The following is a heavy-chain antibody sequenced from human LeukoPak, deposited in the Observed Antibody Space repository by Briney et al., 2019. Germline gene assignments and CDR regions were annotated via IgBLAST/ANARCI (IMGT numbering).Heavy chain of an antibody. D-gene: IGHD3-3*01. CDR1: GGSISSGTYH. J-gene: IGHJ4*02. Sequence: SETLSLTCTVSGGSISSGTYHWSWIRQYPEKGLEWIGHISYGGTTYYNPSLKSRVTISGDTSKNQFSLKLSSVTAADTAVYYCARGMGIFGVVTDYWGQGTLVTVSS. V-gene: IGHV4-30-4*08. CDR2: ISYGGTT. CDR3: ARGMGIFGVVTDY.